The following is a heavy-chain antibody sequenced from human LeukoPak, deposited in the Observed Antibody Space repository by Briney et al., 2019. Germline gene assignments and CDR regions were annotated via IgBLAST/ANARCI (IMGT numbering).Heavy chain of an antibody. D-gene: IGHD3-9*01. V-gene: IGHV4-61*02. CDR2: IYTSGST. J-gene: IGHJ3*02. CDR1: GYSINSGYSINSGFY. CDR3: ARAGRYYDILTGYYLLDAFDI. Sequence: SETLSLTCTFSGYSINSGYSINSGFYWGWIRQPPGKGLEWIGRIYTSGSTNYSPSLKSRVTMSVDTSKNQFSLKLSSVTAADTAVYYCARAGRYYDILTGYYLLDAFDIWGQGTMVTVSS.